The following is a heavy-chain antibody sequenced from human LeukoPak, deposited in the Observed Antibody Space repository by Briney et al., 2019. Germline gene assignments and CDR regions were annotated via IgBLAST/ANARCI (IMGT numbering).Heavy chain of an antibody. V-gene: IGHV4-59*01. CDR1: GGSISSYY. J-gene: IGHJ4*02. CDR2: IYYGGNT. Sequence: PSETLSLTCTVSGGSISSYYWSWIRQPPGKGLEWIGYIYYGGNTNYNPSLKSRVTISVDTSKNQFSLKLTSVTAADTAVYYCARSPIGLGFFDYWGQGTLVTVSS. CDR3: ARSPIGLGFFDY. D-gene: IGHD7-27*01.